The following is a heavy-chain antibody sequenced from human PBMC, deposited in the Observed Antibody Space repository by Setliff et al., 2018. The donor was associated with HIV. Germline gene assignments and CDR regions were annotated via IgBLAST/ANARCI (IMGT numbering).Heavy chain of an antibody. J-gene: IGHJ4*02. D-gene: IGHD3-22*01. CDR1: GDSISFYY. CDR2: IHNTEGT. CDR3: AREGGGGIVVVIGFDY. Sequence: PSETLSLTCTVSGDSISFYYWTWIRQPPGKGLEWIGYIHNTEGTKYNPSLKSRVTISVDTSKNQFSLKLTSVTAAEPAVYYCAREGGGGIVVVIGFDYWGQGTLVTVSS. V-gene: IGHV4-59*01.